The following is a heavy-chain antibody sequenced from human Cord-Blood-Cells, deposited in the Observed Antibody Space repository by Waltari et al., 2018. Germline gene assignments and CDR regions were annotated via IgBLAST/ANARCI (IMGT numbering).Heavy chain of an antibody. CDR2: IYPGDAET. V-gene: IGHV5-51*01. Sequence: EVQLVQSGAEVKKPGESLKISCKGSGYSFTSYWIGWVRQMPGKGLEWMGIIYPGDAETVYSPSLQGQVTISAGQSISTAYLQWSSLKASDTAMYYCARRRTGYSSSWDAFDIWGQGTMVTVSS. J-gene: IGHJ3*02. CDR1: GYSFTSYW. CDR3: ARRRTGYSSSWDAFDI. D-gene: IGHD6-13*01.